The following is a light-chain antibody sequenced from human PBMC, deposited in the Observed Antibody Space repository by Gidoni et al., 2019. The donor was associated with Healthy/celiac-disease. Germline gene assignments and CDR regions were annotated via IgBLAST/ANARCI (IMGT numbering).Light chain of an antibody. Sequence: EIVMTQSPATLSVSPGESATLSCSASQSVRRKLAWYQKKPGQAPMLLIYGASTRSTGIPARFSGSLSGTVFTPTISRLHSDYFAVYYCQQYNNSPYTFGQGTKLEIK. CDR3: QQYNNSPYT. V-gene: IGKV3-15*01. CDR2: GAS. J-gene: IGKJ2*01. CDR1: QSVRRK.